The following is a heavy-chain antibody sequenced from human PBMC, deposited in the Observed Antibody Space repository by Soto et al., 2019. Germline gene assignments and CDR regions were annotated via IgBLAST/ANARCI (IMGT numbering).Heavy chain of an antibody. CDR1: GGSFSPNY. CDR2: IYFGGTT. D-gene: IGHD2-21*01. Sequence: QVQLQESGPRLVKPAETLSLTCTVSGGSFSPNYWAWIRQPPGKGLEWVGYIYFGGTTGYNPSLKSRVTISQETSNSQFSLRLTSVTAADTDVYYCARLGAYYQSLDPWGPGTLVPVSS. J-gene: IGHJ5*02. V-gene: IGHV4-59*08. CDR3: ARLGAYYQSLDP.